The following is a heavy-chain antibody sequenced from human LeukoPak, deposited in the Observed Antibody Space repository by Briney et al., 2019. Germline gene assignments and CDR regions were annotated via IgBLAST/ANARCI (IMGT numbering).Heavy chain of an antibody. CDR3: ARQFGQGGPAAGTTTPSLRSNWFDP. CDR2: IYPGDSDT. J-gene: IGHJ5*02. Sequence: GESLKISCKGSGYSFTSYWIGWVRQMPGKGLEWMGIIYPGDSDTRYSPSFQGQVTISADKSISTAYLQWSSLKASDTAMYYCARQFGQGGPAAGTTTPSLRSNWFDPSGPGTLVTVSP. CDR1: GYSFTSYW. D-gene: IGHD6-13*01. V-gene: IGHV5-51*01.